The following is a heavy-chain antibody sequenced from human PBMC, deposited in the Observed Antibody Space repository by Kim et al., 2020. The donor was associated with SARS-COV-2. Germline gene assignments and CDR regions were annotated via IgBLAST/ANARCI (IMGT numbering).Heavy chain of an antibody. CDR2: ISSSSSYI. CDR3: ARDWRRGYSYGQEDYGMDV. D-gene: IGHD5-18*01. Sequence: GGSLRLSCAASGFTFSSYSMNWVRQAPGKGLEWVSSISSSSSYIYYADSVKGRFTISRDNAKNSLYLQMNSLRAEDTAVYYCARDWRRGYSYGQEDYGMDVWGQGTTVTVSS. CDR1: GFTFSSYS. J-gene: IGHJ6*02. V-gene: IGHV3-21*01.